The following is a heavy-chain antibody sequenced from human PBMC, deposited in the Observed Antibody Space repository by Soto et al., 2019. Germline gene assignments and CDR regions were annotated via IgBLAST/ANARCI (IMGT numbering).Heavy chain of an antibody. D-gene: IGHD3-9*01. J-gene: IGHJ5*02. CDR1: GLTFSSYS. CDR2: ISSSSSYI. V-gene: IGHV3-21*01. Sequence: PGGSLRLSCAGSGLTFSSYSMNWVRQAPGKGLEWVSSISSSSSYIYYADSVKGRFTISRDNAKNSLYLQMNSLRAEDTAVYYCARMYYDILTGYLGGFDPWGQGTLVTVSS. CDR3: ARMYYDILTGYLGGFDP.